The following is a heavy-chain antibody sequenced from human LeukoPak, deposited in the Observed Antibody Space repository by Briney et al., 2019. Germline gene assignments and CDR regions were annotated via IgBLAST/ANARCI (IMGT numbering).Heavy chain of an antibody. Sequence: PSQTLSLTCTVSGGSISSGSYYWRWIRQPAGKGLKWIGRIYTSGSTNYNPSLKSRVTISVDTSKNQFSLKLSSVTAADTAVYYCARDNPIAAAVDYWGQGTLVTVSS. CDR2: IYTSGST. J-gene: IGHJ4*02. D-gene: IGHD6-13*01. CDR3: ARDNPIAAAVDY. V-gene: IGHV4-61*02. CDR1: GGSISSGSYY.